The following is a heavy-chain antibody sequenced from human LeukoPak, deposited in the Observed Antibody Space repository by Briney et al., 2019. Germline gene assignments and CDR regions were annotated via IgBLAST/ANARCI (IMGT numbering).Heavy chain of an antibody. CDR1: GDSFTFTSHA. Sequence: SVKVSCKASGDSFTFTSHAVTWVRQAPGQGLEWMGGFIPIYGSANYAQKFQGRVTIISDEATRTVYMELSSLRPEDSAVYYCAGFFYDNSGDAFDIWGQGTMVTVSS. CDR3: AGFFYDNSGDAFDI. D-gene: IGHD3-22*01. CDR2: FIPIYGSA. V-gene: IGHV1-69*01. J-gene: IGHJ3*02.